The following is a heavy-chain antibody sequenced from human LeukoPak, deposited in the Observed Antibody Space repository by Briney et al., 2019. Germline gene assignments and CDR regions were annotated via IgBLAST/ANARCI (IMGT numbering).Heavy chain of an antibody. V-gene: IGHV3-73*01. CDR3: IRRYCTSSSCKFDP. CDR1: GLIFSDSA. CDR2: IRSKANNYAT. D-gene: IGHD2-2*01. J-gene: IGHJ5*02. Sequence: GGSLRLSCAASGLIFSDSAMHWVRQASGKGLEWVGRIRSKANNYATAYAASVKGRFSISRDDLRSMAYVQMNSLKTEDTAVYYCIRRYCTSSSCKFDPWGQGTLVTVSS.